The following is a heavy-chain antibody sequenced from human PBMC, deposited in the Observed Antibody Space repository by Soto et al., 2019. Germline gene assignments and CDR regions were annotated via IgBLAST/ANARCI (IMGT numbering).Heavy chain of an antibody. V-gene: IGHV2-5*02. CDR1: GFSLSTSGVG. J-gene: IGHJ5*02. D-gene: IGHD4-17*01. CDR2: IYWDDDK. CDR3: AHRPDYGDYLDWFDP. Sequence: QITLKESGPTLVKPTQTLTLTCTFSGFSLSTSGVGVGWIRQPPRKALEWLALIYWDDDKRYSPSLKSRLTIXXDXSXXQVVLTMTNMDPVDTATYYCAHRPDYGDYLDWFDPWGQGTLVTVSS.